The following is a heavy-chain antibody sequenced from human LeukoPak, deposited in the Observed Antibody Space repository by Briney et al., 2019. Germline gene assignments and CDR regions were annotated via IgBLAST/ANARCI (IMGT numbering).Heavy chain of an antibody. Sequence: GGSVRLLCGPWGFTLSIYAMRCAPPARGRALVGVSAISGSGGSTYYADSVKRRFTISKDNSKNTLYLQMNSLRAEDTAVYYCAKALAEIAAAPPVELDGMDVWGQGTTVTVSS. V-gene: IGHV3-23*01. CDR1: GFTLSIYA. CDR3: AKALAEIAAAPPVELDGMDV. CDR2: ISGSGGST. D-gene: IGHD6-13*01. J-gene: IGHJ6*02.